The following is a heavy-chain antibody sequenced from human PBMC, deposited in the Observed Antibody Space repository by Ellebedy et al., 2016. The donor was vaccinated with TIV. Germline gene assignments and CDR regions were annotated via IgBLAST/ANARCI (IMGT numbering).Heavy chain of an antibody. CDR3: ANSGSWS. D-gene: IGHD1-26*01. CDR1: GFTFSSYA. V-gene: IGHV3-64D*06. CDR2: IISNGGRK. Sequence: PGGSLRLSCATPGFTFSSYAIHWVRQAPGKGLEYVSGIISNGGRKYYADSVKGRFTISRDSSKNTLYLQMSSVRTEDTAVYYCANSGSWSWGQGTLVTVSS. J-gene: IGHJ5*02.